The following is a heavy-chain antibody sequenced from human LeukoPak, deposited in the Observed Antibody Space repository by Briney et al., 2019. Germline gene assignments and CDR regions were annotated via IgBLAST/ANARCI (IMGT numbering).Heavy chain of an antibody. CDR1: GFTFSGSA. V-gene: IGHV3-73*01. CDR3: TSPEYFYYSGNHDY. CDR2: IRDKTNSYAT. Sequence: GGSLKLSCAASGFTFSGSAMHWVRQASGKGLEWVGRIRDKTNSYATAYAASVKGRFTISRDDSKNTAYLQMNSLTTEDTAVYYCTSPEYFYYSGNHDYWGQGTLVTVSS. D-gene: IGHD3-10*01. J-gene: IGHJ4*02.